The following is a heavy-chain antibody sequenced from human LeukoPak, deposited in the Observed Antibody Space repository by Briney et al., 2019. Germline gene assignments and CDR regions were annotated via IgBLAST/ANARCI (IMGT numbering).Heavy chain of an antibody. V-gene: IGHV4-59*01. Sequence: SETLSLTCTVSAGSISNYYWSWLRQPPGKGLEWIGYIYYTGSTNYNPSLKSRVTISVDTSKNQFSLKLSSVTATDTAVYYCARVAPSNWYGYFDYWGQGNLVTVSS. J-gene: IGHJ4*02. CDR2: IYYTGST. CDR1: AGSISNYY. D-gene: IGHD1-1*01. CDR3: ARVAPSNWYGYFDY.